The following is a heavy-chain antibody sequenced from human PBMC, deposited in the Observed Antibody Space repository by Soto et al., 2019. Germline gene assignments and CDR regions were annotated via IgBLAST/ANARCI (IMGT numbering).Heavy chain of an antibody. CDR2: ISAANANT. D-gene: IGHD7-27*01. Sequence: ASVKVSCKASGYTFIDYSSTWVRQAPGQGLEWMGWISAANANTEYAQKFQGRVTMTIDTSTGTAYMELRSLRSDYTAMYFCASGALTRGYKFASWYQESLVSVPS. CDR1: GYTFIDYS. CDR3: ASGALTRGYKFAS. J-gene: IGHJ4*02. V-gene: IGHV1-18*04.